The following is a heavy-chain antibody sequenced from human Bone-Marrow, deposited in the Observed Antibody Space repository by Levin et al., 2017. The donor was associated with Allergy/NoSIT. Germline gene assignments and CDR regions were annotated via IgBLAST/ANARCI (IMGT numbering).Heavy chain of an antibody. V-gene: IGHV3-15*01. CDR3: TMHSGLDV. J-gene: IGHJ6*02. CDR2: IKRMTDGETT. CDR1: GFTFSDAW. D-gene: IGHD6-25*01. Sequence: PGGSLRLSCAASGFTFSDAWMTWVRQAPGKGLEWVGRIKRMTDGETTDYGAPVKGRFTISRDDSKNTLYLQMNSVKTEDTAVYYCTMHSGLDVWGQGTTVTVSS.